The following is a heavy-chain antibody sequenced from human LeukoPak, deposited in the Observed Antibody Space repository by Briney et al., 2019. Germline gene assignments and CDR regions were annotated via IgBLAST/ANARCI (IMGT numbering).Heavy chain of an antibody. Sequence: QSGGSPRLSCAASGFSISSYWMHWVRQVPGKGLVWVSRISPDGSTTGYADSVKGRFTASRDNARNTLYLQINSLRAEDSAVYYCTRDRTTITLFELWGQGTLVTVSS. CDR1: GFSISSYW. D-gene: IGHD4-11*01. J-gene: IGHJ4*02. V-gene: IGHV3-74*01. CDR3: TRDRTTITLFEL. CDR2: ISPDGSTT.